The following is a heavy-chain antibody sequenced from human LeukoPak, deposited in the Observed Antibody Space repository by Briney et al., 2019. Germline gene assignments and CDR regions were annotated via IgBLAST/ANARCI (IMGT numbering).Heavy chain of an antibody. J-gene: IGHJ4*02. Sequence: GGSLRLSCAASGFTFSAHWMSWVRQAPGKGLEWVPYISSSSSTIYYADSVKGRFTISRDNAKNSLYLQMNSLRAEDTAVYYCAREDLDYGDPVDWGQGTLVTVSS. CDR2: ISSSSSTI. D-gene: IGHD4-17*01. CDR1: GFTFSAHW. CDR3: AREDLDYGDPVD. V-gene: IGHV3-48*04.